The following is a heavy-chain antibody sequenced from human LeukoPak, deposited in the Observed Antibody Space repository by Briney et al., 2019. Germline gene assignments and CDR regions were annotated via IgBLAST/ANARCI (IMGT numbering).Heavy chain of an antibody. V-gene: IGHV4-34*01. CDR3: ARVAAYYYYMDV. J-gene: IGHJ6*03. CDR2: NNHSGST. Sequence: PSETLSLTCAVYGGSFSGYYWSWIRQPPGKGLEWIGENNHSGSTNYNPSLKSRVTISVDTPKNQFSLKLSSVTAADTAVYYCARVAAYYYYMDVWGKGTTVTVSS. CDR1: GGSFSGYY. D-gene: IGHD6-13*01.